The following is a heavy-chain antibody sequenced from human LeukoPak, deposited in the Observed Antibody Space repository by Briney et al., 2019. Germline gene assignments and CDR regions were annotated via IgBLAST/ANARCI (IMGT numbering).Heavy chain of an antibody. CDR1: GFTFSSYS. CDR3: VRGHTILVP. CDR2: ITKTGDST. J-gene: IGHJ5*02. D-gene: IGHD3-9*01. V-gene: IGHV3-21*04. Sequence: GGSLRLSCAASGFTFSSYSMNWVRQAPGKGLEWVSSITKTGDSTNYADSVKGRFTISRDNAKNSLYLQMNSLRAEDTAVYYCVRGHTILVPWGQGTLVTVSS.